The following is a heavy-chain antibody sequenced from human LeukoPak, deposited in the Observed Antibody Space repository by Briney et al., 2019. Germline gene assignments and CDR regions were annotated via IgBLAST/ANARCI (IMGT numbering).Heavy chain of an antibody. CDR1: GFTFSSYG. J-gene: IGHJ4*02. CDR3: AKDQGVVVVAATGVDY. V-gene: IGHV3-30*02. CDR2: IRYDGSNK. Sequence: GGSLRLSCAASGFTFSSYGMHWVCQAPGKGLEWVAFIRYDGSNKYYADSVKGRFTISRDNSKNMLYLQMNSLRAEDTAVYYCAKDQGVVVVAATGVDYWGQGTLVTVSS. D-gene: IGHD2-15*01.